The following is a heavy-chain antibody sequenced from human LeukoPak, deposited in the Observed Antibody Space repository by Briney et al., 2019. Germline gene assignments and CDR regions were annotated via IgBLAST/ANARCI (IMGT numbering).Heavy chain of an antibody. CDR2: ISGSGGNT. CDR3: AKTIAGTRYYFDY. CDR1: GFTFNSYG. J-gene: IGHJ4*02. V-gene: IGHV3-23*01. D-gene: IGHD1-20*01. Sequence: GGSLRLSCAASGFTFNSYGLSWVRQAPGKGLEWGSAISGSGGNTYYADSVMGRFTISRDNSKNTLYLQMNSLRAEDTAVYYCAKTIAGTRYYFDYWGQGTLVTVSS.